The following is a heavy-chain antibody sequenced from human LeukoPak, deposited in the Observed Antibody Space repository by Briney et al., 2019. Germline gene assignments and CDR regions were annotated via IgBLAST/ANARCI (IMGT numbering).Heavy chain of an antibody. V-gene: IGHV1-18*01. Sequence: ASVKVSCKASGYTFTSYGTSWVRQAPGQGLEWMGWISAYNGNTNYAQKLQGRVTMTTDTSTSTAYMELRSLRSDDTAVYYCARGIPIVVVPAAIRDYYYYYYMDVWGKGTTVTVSS. CDR1: GYTFTSYG. D-gene: IGHD2-2*01. CDR2: ISAYNGNT. J-gene: IGHJ6*03. CDR3: ARGIPIVVVPAAIRDYYYYYYMDV.